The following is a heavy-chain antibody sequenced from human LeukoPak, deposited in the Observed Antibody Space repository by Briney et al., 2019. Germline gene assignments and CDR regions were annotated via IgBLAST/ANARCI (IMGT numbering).Heavy chain of an antibody. D-gene: IGHD6-13*01. CDR2: IWYDGSNK. V-gene: IGHV3-33*01. Sequence: PGGSLRLSCAASGFTFSSYGMHWVRQAPGKGLEWVAGIWYDGSNKYYADSAKGRFTISRDNSKNTLYLQMNSLRAEDTAVYYCARDRSIAAAGWFDPWGQGTLVTVSS. CDR1: GFTFSSYG. CDR3: ARDRSIAAAGWFDP. J-gene: IGHJ5*02.